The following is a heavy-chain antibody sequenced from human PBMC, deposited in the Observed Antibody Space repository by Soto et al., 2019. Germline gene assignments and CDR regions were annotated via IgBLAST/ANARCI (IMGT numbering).Heavy chain of an antibody. D-gene: IGHD1-1*01. CDR3: LHTRET. CDR1: GFTFSDHW. V-gene: IGHV3-74*01. J-gene: IGHJ5*02. CDR2: TNTDGSHT. Sequence: GGSLRLSCAASGFTFSDHWIQWVRQVPGKGLVWVSNTNTDGSHTTYADSVKGRFTVSRDNTKNTLYLHMTSLRAEDTAVYYCLHTRETWGQGTLVTVSS.